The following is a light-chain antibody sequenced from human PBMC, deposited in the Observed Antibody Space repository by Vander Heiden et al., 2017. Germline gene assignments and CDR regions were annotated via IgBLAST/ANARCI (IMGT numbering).Light chain of an antibody. CDR1: SSDVGGYSF. J-gene: IGLJ2*01. V-gene: IGLV2-14*01. CDR2: EVS. CDR3: SSYTTTSALVL. Sequence: QSISISCTGTSSDVGGYSFVSWYQQHPGKAPRLMIYEVSDRPSGVSNRFSGSKLGNTASLTISGLQPEDEADYYCSSYTTTSALVLFGGGTKVTV.